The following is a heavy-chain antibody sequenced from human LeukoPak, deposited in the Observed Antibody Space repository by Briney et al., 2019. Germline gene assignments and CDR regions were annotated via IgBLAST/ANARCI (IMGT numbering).Heavy chain of an antibody. V-gene: IGHV3-23*01. J-gene: IGHJ4*02. CDR1: GFTFSSYA. Sequence: GGSLRLSCAASGFTFSSYAMSWVRQAPGKGLDWVSAISGSGGSTYYADSVKGRLTISRDNSKNTLYLQMNSLRAEDTAVYYCAKEIAVAGYMNWGQGTLVTVSS. CDR3: AKEIAVAGYMN. D-gene: IGHD6-19*01. CDR2: ISGSGGST.